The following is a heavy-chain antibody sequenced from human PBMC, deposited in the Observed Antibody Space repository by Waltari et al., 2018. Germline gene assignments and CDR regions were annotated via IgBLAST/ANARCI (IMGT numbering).Heavy chain of an antibody. J-gene: IGHJ4*02. CDR2: FNHSGYT. CDR3: AREGRAAAGTDY. Sequence: QVHLQQWGAGLLKPSETLSLTCAVSGGSFSGYFWRWFRQPPGKGLEWLGEFNHSGYTNYNPSLKSRVTISVDTSKNQFSLKLSSVTAADTAVYYCAREGRAAAGTDYWSQGTLVTVSS. D-gene: IGHD6-13*01. V-gene: IGHV4-34*02. CDR1: GGSFSGYF.